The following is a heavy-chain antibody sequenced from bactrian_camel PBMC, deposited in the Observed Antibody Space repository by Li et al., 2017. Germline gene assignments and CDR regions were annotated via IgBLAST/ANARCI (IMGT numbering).Heavy chain of an antibody. J-gene: IGHJ4*01. CDR3: AALGCRNRGLTHNY. V-gene: IGHV3S53*01. CDR2: IRSDGTI. CDR1: EYTESINC. D-gene: IGHD3*01. Sequence: HVQLVESGGGSVQAGGSLRVSCGASEYTESINCMGWYRQSPGKERELVSSIRSDGTIRDASSVKGRFTVSQDSEKNSWYLQMNDLQTDDTAVYYCAALGCRNRGLTHNYWGQGTQVTVS.